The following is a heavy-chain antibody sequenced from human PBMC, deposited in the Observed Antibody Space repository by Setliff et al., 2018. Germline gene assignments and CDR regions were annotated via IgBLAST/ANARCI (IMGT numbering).Heavy chain of an antibody. CDR3: AREGFYYDSSGSINHDAFDI. Sequence: SVKVSCKASGGTFSSYAISWVRQAPGQGLEWMGRIIPILGIANYAQKFQGRVTITADKSTSTAYMELSSLRSEDTAVYYCAREGFYYDSSGSINHDAFDIWGQGTRVTVAS. CDR2: IIPILGIA. D-gene: IGHD3-22*01. CDR1: GGTFSSYA. V-gene: IGHV1-69*04. J-gene: IGHJ3*02.